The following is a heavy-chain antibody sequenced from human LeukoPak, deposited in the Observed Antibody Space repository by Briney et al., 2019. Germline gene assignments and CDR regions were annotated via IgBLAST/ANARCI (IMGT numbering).Heavy chain of an antibody. V-gene: IGHV1-69-2*01. CDR2: VDPEDGET. CDR3: ATPSRHKGWFDP. Sequence: GASVKVSCKVSAYTFTDYYMHWVRQAPGKGLEWMGLVDPEDGETIYAEKFQGRFTITADTSTDTAYMELSSLRSEDTAVYYCATPSRHKGWFDPWGQGTLVTVSS. CDR1: AYTFTDYY. J-gene: IGHJ5*02.